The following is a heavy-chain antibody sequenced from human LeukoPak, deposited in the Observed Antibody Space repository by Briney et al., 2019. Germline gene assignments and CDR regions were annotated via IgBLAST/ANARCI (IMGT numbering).Heavy chain of an antibody. CDR3: ARERDCSSTSCHRRYYFDY. D-gene: IGHD2-2*01. J-gene: IGHJ4*02. CDR1: GGSFSGYY. CDR2: INHSGST. Sequence: SETLSLTCAVYGGSFSGYYWSWIRQPPGKGLEWIGEINHSGSTSYNPSLKSRVTISVDTSKNQFSLKLSSVTAADTAVYYCARERDCSSTSCHRRYYFDYWGQGTLVTVSS. V-gene: IGHV4-34*01.